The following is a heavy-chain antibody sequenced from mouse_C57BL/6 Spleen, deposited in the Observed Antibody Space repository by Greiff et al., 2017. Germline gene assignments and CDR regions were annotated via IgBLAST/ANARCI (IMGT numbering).Heavy chain of an antibody. CDR3: ARWGITTVVATSPYAMDY. Sequence: QVQLQQPGTELVKPGASVKLSCKASGYTFTSYWMHWVKQRPGPGLEWIGNINPSNGGTTYNEKFKSKATLTVDKSSSTAYMQLSSLTSEDSAVYYCARWGITTVVATSPYAMDYWGQGTSVTVSS. V-gene: IGHV1-53*01. CDR2: INPSNGGT. CDR1: GYTFTSYW. D-gene: IGHD1-1*01. J-gene: IGHJ4*01.